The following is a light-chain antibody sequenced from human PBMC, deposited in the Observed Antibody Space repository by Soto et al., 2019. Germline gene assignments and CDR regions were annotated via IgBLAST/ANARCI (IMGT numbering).Light chain of an antibody. Sequence: EIVMAQSPATLSVSPGEGVTLSCRASQSVSSNLAWYQQRPGQSPRLLIYGASSRATGIPDRFSGSGSGTDFTLTISRLEPEDSAVYYCQQRNIWPPVTFGHGTDWRL. J-gene: IGKJ5*01. CDR3: QQRNIWPPVT. CDR2: GAS. CDR1: QSVSSN. V-gene: IGKV3D-15*01.